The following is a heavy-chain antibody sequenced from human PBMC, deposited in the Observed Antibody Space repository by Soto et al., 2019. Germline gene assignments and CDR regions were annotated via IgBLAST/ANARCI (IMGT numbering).Heavy chain of an antibody. Sequence: EVQLVESGGGLVKPGGSLRLSCAGSGFTFSSSTMTWVRQAPGKGLEWVSSISSSSSYIYQPDSLKGRFTISRDNAKKSVFLEMSSLRAEDTAVYYCAGDLGELYTIWGQGTLVSVSS. V-gene: IGHV3-21*01. D-gene: IGHD3-10*01. J-gene: IGHJ4*02. CDR3: AGDLGELYTI. CDR1: GFTFSSST. CDR2: ISSSSSYI.